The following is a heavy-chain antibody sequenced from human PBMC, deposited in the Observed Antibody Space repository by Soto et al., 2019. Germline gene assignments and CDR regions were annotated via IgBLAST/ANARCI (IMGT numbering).Heavy chain of an antibody. V-gene: IGHV4-31*03. J-gene: IGHJ5*02. CDR3: SRDRSTSSYNWFDP. CDR2: IYYSGST. CDR1: GGSISSGGYY. Sequence: SETLSLTCTVSGGSISSGGYYWSWIRKHPGKGLEWIGYIYYSGSTYYNPSLKSRVTISVDTSKNQFSLKLSSVTAADTAVYYCSRDRSTSSYNWFDPWGQGTLVTASS. D-gene: IGHD2-2*01.